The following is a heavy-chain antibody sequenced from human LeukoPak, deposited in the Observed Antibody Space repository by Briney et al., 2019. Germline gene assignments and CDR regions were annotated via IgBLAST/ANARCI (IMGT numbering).Heavy chain of an antibody. Sequence: GGSLRLSCAASGFTFSSYSMNWVRQAPGKGLEWVSYISSSSSTIYYADSAKGRFTISRDNAKNSLYLQMNSLRDEDTAVYYCARDGYYYDSSGYLNWFDPWGQGTLVTVSS. CDR1: GFTFSSYS. CDR3: ARDGYYYDSSGYLNWFDP. V-gene: IGHV3-48*02. D-gene: IGHD3-22*01. J-gene: IGHJ5*02. CDR2: ISSSSSTI.